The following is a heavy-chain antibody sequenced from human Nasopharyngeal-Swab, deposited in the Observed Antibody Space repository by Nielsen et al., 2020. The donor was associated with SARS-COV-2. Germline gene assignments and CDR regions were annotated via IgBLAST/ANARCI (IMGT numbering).Heavy chain of an antibody. Sequence: GGSLRLSCAASGFTFSSYDMHWVRQATGKGLEWVSAIGTAGDTYYPGSVKGRFTISRENAKNSLYLQMNSLRAGDTAVYYCAREGEPGGSWYFDLWGRGTLVTVSS. D-gene: IGHD1-26*01. J-gene: IGHJ2*01. CDR1: GFTFSSYD. V-gene: IGHV3-13*01. CDR3: AREGEPGGSWYFDL. CDR2: IGTAGDT.